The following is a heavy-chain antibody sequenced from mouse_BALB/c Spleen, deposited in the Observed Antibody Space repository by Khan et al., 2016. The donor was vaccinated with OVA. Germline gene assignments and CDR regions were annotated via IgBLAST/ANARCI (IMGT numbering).Heavy chain of an antibody. V-gene: IGHV7-3*02. CDR3: ARVDYGYGFAY. D-gene: IGHD1-2*01. Sequence: EVELVESGGGLVEPGGSLRLSCATSGFTFSDYYMSWVRQPPGKALEWLGFIRKKASGYTTEYSASEKGRFTISRDNSQSILYLQMNSLRAEDSATYYCARVDYGYGFAYWGQGTLVTVSA. CDR1: GFTFSDYY. J-gene: IGHJ3*01. CDR2: IRKKASGYTT.